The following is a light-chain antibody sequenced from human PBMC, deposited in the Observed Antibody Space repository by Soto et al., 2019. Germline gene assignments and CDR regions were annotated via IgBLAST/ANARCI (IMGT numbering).Light chain of an antibody. CDR3: LQYGSAPRT. V-gene: IGKV3-20*01. J-gene: IGKJ1*01. CDR1: QRVSSNY. CDR2: GAS. Sequence: ENVLTQSPGTLCLSPGERATLACRANQRVSSNYLAWYQQMPGQAPRLLIHGASTRVSGVPDRFIGSGFGTDFTLTINRLEPEHFAVYICLQYGSAPRTFGQGTKVEVK.